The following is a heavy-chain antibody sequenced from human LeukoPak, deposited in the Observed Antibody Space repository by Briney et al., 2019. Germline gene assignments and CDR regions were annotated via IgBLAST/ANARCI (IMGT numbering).Heavy chain of an antibody. V-gene: IGHV4-30-4*01. CDR2: IYYSGST. CDR1: GGSISSGDYY. Sequence: SQTLSLTCTVSGGSISSGDYYWSWIRQPPGKGLEWIGYIYYSGSTYYNPSLKSRVTISVDTSKNQFSPKLSSVTAAETAVYYCARLIVVVVAATETYYFDYWGQGTLVTVSS. D-gene: IGHD2-15*01. J-gene: IGHJ4*02. CDR3: ARLIVVVVAATETYYFDY.